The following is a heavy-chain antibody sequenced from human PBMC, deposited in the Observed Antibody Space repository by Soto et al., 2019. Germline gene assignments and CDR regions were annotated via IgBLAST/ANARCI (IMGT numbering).Heavy chain of an antibody. CDR3: ARDLILWFGELGDYYYYGMDV. D-gene: IGHD3-10*01. CDR2: IWYDGSNK. J-gene: IGHJ6*02. CDR1: GFTFSSYG. Sequence: QVQLVESGGGVVQPGRSLRLSCAASGFTFSSYGMHWVRQAPGKGLEWVAVIWYDGSNKYYADSVKGRFTISRDNSKNTLYLQMNSLRAEDTAVYYCARDLILWFGELGDYYYYGMDVWGQGTTVTVSS. V-gene: IGHV3-33*01.